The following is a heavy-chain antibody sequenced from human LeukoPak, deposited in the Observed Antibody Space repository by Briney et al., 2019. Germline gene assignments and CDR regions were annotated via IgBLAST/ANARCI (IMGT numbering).Heavy chain of an antibody. J-gene: IGHJ4*02. CDR3: ARASYTVTTEYAAY. CDR1: GLTSTIYD. D-gene: IGHD4-17*01. CDR2: ISFDGTNE. Sequence: PGGSLRLSCAASGLTSTIYDIHWVRQAPGKGLEWVAVISFDGTNEYYVVSVRGRFTISRDNAKNSLYLQMNSLRAEDTAVYYCARASYTVTTEYAAYWGQGTLVTVSS. V-gene: IGHV3-30*03.